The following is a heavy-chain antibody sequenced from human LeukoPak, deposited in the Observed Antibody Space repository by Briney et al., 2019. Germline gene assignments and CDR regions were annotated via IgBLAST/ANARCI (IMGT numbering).Heavy chain of an antibody. CDR2: ISWDGGST. V-gene: IGHV3-43D*03. CDR1: GFTFDDYA. CDR3: AKDAGIVGATGGDYFDY. Sequence: GGSLRLSCAASGFTFDDYAMHWVCQAPGKGLEWVSLISWDGGSTYYADSVKGRFTISRDNSKNSLYLQMNSLRAEDTALYYCAKDAGIVGATGGDYFDYWGQGTLVTVSS. J-gene: IGHJ4*02. D-gene: IGHD1-26*01.